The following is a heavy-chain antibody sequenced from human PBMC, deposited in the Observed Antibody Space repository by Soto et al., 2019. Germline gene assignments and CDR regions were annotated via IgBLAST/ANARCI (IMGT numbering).Heavy chain of an antibody. CDR3: APSPVGSYYFDY. CDR1: GYTFTSYY. D-gene: IGHD1-26*01. CDR2: INPSGGST. V-gene: IGHV1-46*01. Sequence: QVQLVQSGAEVKKPGASVKVSCKASGYTFTSYYMHWVRQAPGQGLEWMGIINPSGGSTSYAQKFQGRVTMTRDTSPSTVYMELSSLRSEDTAVYYCAPSPVGSYYFDYWGQGTLVTVSS. J-gene: IGHJ4*02.